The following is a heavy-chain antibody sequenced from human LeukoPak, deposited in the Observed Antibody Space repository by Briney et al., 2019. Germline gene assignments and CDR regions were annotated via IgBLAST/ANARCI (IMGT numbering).Heavy chain of an antibody. Sequence: GGSLRLSCAASGFTFSSYSMNWVRQAPGKGLEWVSYISSSSSTIYYADSVKGRFTISRDNAKNSLYLQMNSLRAEDTAVYYCARGLIAGYSSGWYRPDAFDIWGQGTMVTVSS. J-gene: IGHJ3*02. D-gene: IGHD6-19*01. CDR1: GFTFSSYS. CDR2: ISSSSSTI. CDR3: ARGLIAGYSSGWYRPDAFDI. V-gene: IGHV3-48*01.